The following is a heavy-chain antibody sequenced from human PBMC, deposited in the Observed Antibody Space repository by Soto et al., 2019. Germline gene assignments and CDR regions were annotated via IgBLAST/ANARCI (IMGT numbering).Heavy chain of an antibody. CDR1: GGSISTSAYY. D-gene: IGHD5-12*01. CDR3: ASRVAGLYSGNDKYYFDY. V-gene: IGHV4-39*01. Sequence: SETLSLTCTVSGGSISTSAYYWGWIRQPPGKGLEWIGTIFYSGTSYHNPSLKSRVTISVDTSKNQFSLTLTSVTAADTAVYYCASRVAGLYSGNDKYYFDYWGQGTLVTVSS. CDR2: IFYSGTS. J-gene: IGHJ4*02.